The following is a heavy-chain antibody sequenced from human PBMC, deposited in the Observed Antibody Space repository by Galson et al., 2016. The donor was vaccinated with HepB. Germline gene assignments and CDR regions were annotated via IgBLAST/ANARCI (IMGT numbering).Heavy chain of an antibody. Sequence: SLRLSCAASGFTFRSYELNWVRQASGKGLVWVSRTNPVGGSANYADSVKGRFTISRDNAKNMLYLQMNSLRAEDTAVYFCASGYFYTYLGDYWGQGTVITVSS. D-gene: IGHD2-15*01. V-gene: IGHV3-74*01. J-gene: IGHJ4*02. CDR3: ASGYFYTYLGDY. CDR1: GFTFRSYE. CDR2: TNPVGGSA.